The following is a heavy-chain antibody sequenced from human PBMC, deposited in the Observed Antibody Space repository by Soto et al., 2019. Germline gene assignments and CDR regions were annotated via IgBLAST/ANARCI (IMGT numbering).Heavy chain of an antibody. J-gene: IGHJ6*03. CDR1: GGSFSGYY. V-gene: IGHV4-34*01. CDR2: INHSGST. CDR3: ARGRIYYGSGSYLYYYYYMDV. D-gene: IGHD3-10*01. Sequence: KQSQTLSLTCAVYGGSFSGYYWSWIRQPPGKGLEWIGEINHSGSTNYNPSLKSRVTLSVDTSKNQFSLKLSSVTAADTAVYYCARGRIYYGSGSYLYYYYYMDVWGKGTTVTVSS.